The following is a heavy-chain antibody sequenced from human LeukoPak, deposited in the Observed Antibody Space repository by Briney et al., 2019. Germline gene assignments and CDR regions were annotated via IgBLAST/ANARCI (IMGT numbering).Heavy chain of an antibody. Sequence: GESLKISCKGSGYSFTSYWIGWVRQMPGKGLEWMGIIYPGDSDTRYSPSFQGQVTISADKSISTAYLQWSSLKASDTAMYYCARLARDSYNWIEFDYWGQGTLVTVSS. D-gene: IGHD5-24*01. CDR2: IYPGDSDT. CDR3: ARLARDSYNWIEFDY. CDR1: GYSFTSYW. V-gene: IGHV5-51*01. J-gene: IGHJ4*02.